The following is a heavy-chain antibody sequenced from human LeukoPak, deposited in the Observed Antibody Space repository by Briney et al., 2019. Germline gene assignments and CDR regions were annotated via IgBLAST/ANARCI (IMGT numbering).Heavy chain of an antibody. CDR2: INHSGST. Sequence: SETLSLTCAVYGGPFSGYYWSWIRQPPGKGLEWIGEINHSGSTNYNPSLKSRVTISVDTSKNQFSLKLSSVTAADTAVYYCARGPDLYSSSWTDRDAFDIWGQGTMVTVSS. V-gene: IGHV4-34*01. D-gene: IGHD6-13*01. J-gene: IGHJ3*02. CDR1: GGPFSGYY. CDR3: ARGPDLYSSSWTDRDAFDI.